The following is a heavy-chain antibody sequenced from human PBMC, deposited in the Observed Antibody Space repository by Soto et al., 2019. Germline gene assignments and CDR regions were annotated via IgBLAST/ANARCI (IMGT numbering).Heavy chain of an antibody. V-gene: IGHV4-61*08. J-gene: IGHJ5*02. CDR3: ARTLFGWGIWFDP. CDR1: GGSISSGGYY. CDR2: IYYSGNT. Sequence: SETLSLTCTVSGGSISSGGYYWSWIRQHPGKGLEWIGYIYYSGNTNYNPSLKSRVTISVDTSKNQFSLKLSSVTAADTAVYYCARTLFGWGIWFDPWGQGTLVTVSS. D-gene: IGHD3-10*02.